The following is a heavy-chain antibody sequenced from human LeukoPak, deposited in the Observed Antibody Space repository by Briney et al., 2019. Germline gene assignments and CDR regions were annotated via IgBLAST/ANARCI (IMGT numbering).Heavy chain of an antibody. J-gene: IGHJ4*02. D-gene: IGHD5-18*01. CDR1: GDSISSSRYY. Sequence: SETLSLTCTVSGDSISSSRYYWGWIRQPPGTGLEWIGSIYYSGSTYYNPSLKSRVTISVDTSKNQFSLNLISVTAADMAVYYCARPQLSSYSYGPFDYWGQGTLVTVSS. CDR2: IYYSGST. CDR3: ARPQLSSYSYGPFDY. V-gene: IGHV4-39*01.